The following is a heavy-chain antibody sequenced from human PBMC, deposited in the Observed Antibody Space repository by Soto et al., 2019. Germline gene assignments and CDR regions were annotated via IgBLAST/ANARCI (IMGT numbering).Heavy chain of an antibody. J-gene: IGHJ6*03. CDR3: ACSGWLYYYYYYMDV. D-gene: IGHD6-19*01. Sequence: GGSLRLSCAASGFTFSSYAMSWVRQAPGKGLEWVSAISGSGGSTYYADSVKGRFTISRDNSKNTLYLQMNSLRAEDTAVYYCACSGWLYYYYYYMDVWGKGTTVTVSS. CDR1: GFTFSSYA. V-gene: IGHV3-23*01. CDR2: ISGSGGST.